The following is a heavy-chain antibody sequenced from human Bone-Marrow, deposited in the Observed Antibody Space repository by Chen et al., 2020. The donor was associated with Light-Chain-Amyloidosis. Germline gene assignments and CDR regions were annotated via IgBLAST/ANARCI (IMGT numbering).Heavy chain of an antibody. V-gene: IGHV3-23*04. CDR3: AKDISYDDILPGYPADAFDI. D-gene: IGHD3-9*01. Sequence: EVQLVESGGGLLQRGGSLRPSCAASGIAFSSYAMTWVRQAPGTGLEWVSTVRGRGGSRFYGDSVKCRLTISRDNSKNALFLQMNSLRAKDTAVYYCAKDISYDDILPGYPADAFDIWGQGTMVTVSS. CDR2: VRGRGGSR. CDR1: GIAFSSYA. J-gene: IGHJ3*02.